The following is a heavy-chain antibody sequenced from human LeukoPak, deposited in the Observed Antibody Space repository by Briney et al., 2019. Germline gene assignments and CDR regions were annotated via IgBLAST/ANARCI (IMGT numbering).Heavy chain of an antibody. CDR2: TYYRSKWYN. D-gene: IGHD1-26*01. J-gene: IGHJ4*02. Sequence: PSQTLSLTCAISGDSFCSNSAAWNWIRQSPSRGLEWLGRTYYRSKWYNDYAGSVKSRITINPDTSKNQFSLQLNSVTPEDTAVYYCARDAPTTAPRVFDYWGQGTLVTVSS. V-gene: IGHV6-1*01. CDR3: ARDAPTTAPRVFDY. CDR1: GDSFCSNSAA.